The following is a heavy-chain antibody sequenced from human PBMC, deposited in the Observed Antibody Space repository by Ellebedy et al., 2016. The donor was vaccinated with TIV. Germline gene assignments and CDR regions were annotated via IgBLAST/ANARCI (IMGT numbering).Heavy chain of an antibody. CDR3: ARDAVLLWFGDLTGDYVDY. J-gene: IGHJ4*02. D-gene: IGHD3-10*01. CDR2: IIPIFGTA. Sequence: SVKVSCXASGGTFSSYALSWVRQAPGQGLEWMGGIIPIFGTANYAQKFQGRVTITADESTSTAYMELRSLRSDDTAVYYCARDAVLLWFGDLTGDYVDYWGQGTLVTVSS. CDR1: GGTFSSYA. V-gene: IGHV1-69*13.